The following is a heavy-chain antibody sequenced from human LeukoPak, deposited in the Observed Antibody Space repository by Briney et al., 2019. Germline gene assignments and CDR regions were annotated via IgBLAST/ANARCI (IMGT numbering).Heavy chain of an antibody. CDR2: IYSGGSA. CDR3: ARVHMGGGSIAAGTKVYLDY. V-gene: IGHV3-53*01. CDR1: GFTVSSNY. Sequence: PGGSLRLSCAASGFTVSSNYMSWVRQAPGKGLEWVSVIYSGGSAYYADSVKGRFTISRDNSKNTLYLQMNSLRAEDTAVYYCARVHMGGGSIAAGTKVYLDYWGQGTLVTVSS. D-gene: IGHD6-13*01. J-gene: IGHJ4*02.